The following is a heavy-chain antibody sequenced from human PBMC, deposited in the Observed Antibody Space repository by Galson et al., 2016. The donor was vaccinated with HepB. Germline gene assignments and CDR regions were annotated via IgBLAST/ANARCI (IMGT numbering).Heavy chain of an antibody. Sequence: ETLSLTCTVSGGSISSSSYYWGWIRQPPGKGLEWIGNVYYGGNTDNNPSLKSRVTISVATSKNQFSLRLSSVTAADTAVYYCARGIITPIPWAAWGQGTMVTVSS. D-gene: IGHD3-22*01. CDR3: ARGIITPIPWAA. CDR2: VYYGGNT. CDR1: GGSISSSSYY. V-gene: IGHV4-39*01. J-gene: IGHJ3*01.